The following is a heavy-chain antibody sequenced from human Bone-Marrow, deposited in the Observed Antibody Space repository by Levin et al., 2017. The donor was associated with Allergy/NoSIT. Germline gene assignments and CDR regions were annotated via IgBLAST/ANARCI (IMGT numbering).Heavy chain of an antibody. Sequence: GGSLRLSCVASGFTVINNYMTWVRQAPGKGLEWVSLIYSGGGTYYADSVRGRFTISRDSSKNTLYLQMNSLRAEDTAVYYCARSFNWNYAGGQGPLVTVSS. V-gene: IGHV3-66*01. D-gene: IGHD1-7*01. J-gene: IGHJ4*02. CDR3: ARSFNWNYA. CDR1: GFTVINNY. CDR2: IYSGGGT.